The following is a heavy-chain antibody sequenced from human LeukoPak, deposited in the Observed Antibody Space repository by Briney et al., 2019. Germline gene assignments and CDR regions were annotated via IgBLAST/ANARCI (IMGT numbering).Heavy chain of an antibody. J-gene: IGHJ5*02. CDR1: GFTFSSYA. D-gene: IGHD2-2*01. V-gene: IGHV3-30-3*01. CDR3: ARGLVPAAKWFDP. CDR2: ISYDGSNK. Sequence: GSLRLSCAASGFTFSSYAMHWVRQAPGKGLEWVAVISYDGSNKYYADSVKGRFTISRDNSKNTLYLQMNSLRAEDTAVYYCARGLVPAAKWFDPWGQGTLVTVSS.